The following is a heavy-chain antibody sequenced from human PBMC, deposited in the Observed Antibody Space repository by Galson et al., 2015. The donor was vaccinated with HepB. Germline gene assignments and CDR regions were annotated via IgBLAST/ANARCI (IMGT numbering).Heavy chain of an antibody. Sequence: SLRLSCAASGFNFSSYSMNWVRQAPGKGLEWVSSISSSSSYIYYADSVKGRFTISRDNAKNSLYLQMNSLRAEDTAVYYCASGYCSSTSCYLYYFDYWGQGTLVTVSS. CDR1: GFNFSSYS. J-gene: IGHJ4*02. D-gene: IGHD2-2*01. CDR2: ISSSSSYI. CDR3: ASGYCSSTSCYLYYFDY. V-gene: IGHV3-21*01.